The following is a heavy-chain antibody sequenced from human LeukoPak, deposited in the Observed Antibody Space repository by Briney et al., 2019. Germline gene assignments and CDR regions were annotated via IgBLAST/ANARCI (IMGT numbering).Heavy chain of an antibody. D-gene: IGHD3-10*01. Sequence: GGSLRLSCAAAGFSFSTYAMHWVRQAPGKGLEWVALIWHDASHTFYTDSVKGRFTISRDNSKNTVYLQMNSLGGEDTAVYYCAREISGSGSYPDYWGQGTLVTVSS. V-gene: IGHV3-33*01. CDR2: IWHDASHT. CDR3: AREISGSGSYPDY. J-gene: IGHJ4*02. CDR1: GFSFSTYA.